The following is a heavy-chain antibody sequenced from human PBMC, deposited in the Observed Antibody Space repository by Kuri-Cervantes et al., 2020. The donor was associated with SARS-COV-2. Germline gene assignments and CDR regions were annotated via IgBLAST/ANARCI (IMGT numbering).Heavy chain of an antibody. CDR3: ARALSYTKFGYGMDV. Sequence: GGSLRLSCAASGFTFSGHWVHWVRQAPGKGLVWVSRINPDGSYTNNADSVKGRFTLSRDNAKNSLYLQMNSLRAEDTAVYYCARALSYTKFGYGMDVWGQGTAVTVSS. V-gene: IGHV3-74*01. D-gene: IGHD2-2*02. J-gene: IGHJ6*02. CDR1: GFTFSGHW. CDR2: INPDGSYT.